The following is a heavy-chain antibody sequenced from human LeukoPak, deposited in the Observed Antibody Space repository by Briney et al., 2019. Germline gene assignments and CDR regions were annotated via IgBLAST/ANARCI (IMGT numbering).Heavy chain of an antibody. V-gene: IGHV3-20*04. CDR3: ARTKGQQLVLYYFDY. CDR2: INWNGGST. D-gene: IGHD6-13*01. J-gene: IGHJ4*02. Sequence: PGGSLRLSCAASGFTFDDYGMSWVRHAPGKGLEWVSGINWNGGSTGYADSVKGRFTISRDNAKNSLYLQMNSLRAEDTALYYCARTKGQQLVLYYFDYWGQGTLVTVSS. CDR1: GFTFDDYG.